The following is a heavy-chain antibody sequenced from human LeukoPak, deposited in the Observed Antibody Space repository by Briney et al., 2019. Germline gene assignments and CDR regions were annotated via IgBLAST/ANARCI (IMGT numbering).Heavy chain of an antibody. D-gene: IGHD6-13*01. CDR1: GGSISSSSYY. CDR3: ARDNMGIAAADY. V-gene: IGHV4-39*07. Sequence: SETLSLTCTVSGGSISSSSYYWGWIRQPPGKGLEWIGSIYYSGSTYYNPSLKSRVTISVDTSKNQFSLKLSSVTAADTAVYYCARDNMGIAAADYWGQGTLVTVSS. CDR2: IYYSGST. J-gene: IGHJ4*02.